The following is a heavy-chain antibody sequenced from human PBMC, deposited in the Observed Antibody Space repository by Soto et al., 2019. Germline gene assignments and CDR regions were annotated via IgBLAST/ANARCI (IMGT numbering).Heavy chain of an antibody. CDR2: ISGSGGST. J-gene: IGHJ6*03. CDR3: AKVLDSYGLYYYYMDV. V-gene: IGHV3-23*01. Sequence: GGSLRLSCAASGFTFSSYAMSWVRQAPGKGLEWVSAISGSGGSTYCADSVKGRFTISRDNSKNTLYLQMNSLRAEDTAVYYCAKVLDSYGLYYYYMDVWGKGTTVTVSS. CDR1: GFTFSSYA. D-gene: IGHD5-18*01.